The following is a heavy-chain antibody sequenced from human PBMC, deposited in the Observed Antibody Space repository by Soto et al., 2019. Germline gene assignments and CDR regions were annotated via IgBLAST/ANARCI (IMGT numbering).Heavy chain of an antibody. J-gene: IGHJ4*02. CDR2: IDWDDDK. D-gene: IGHD4-17*01. CDR1: GFSLSTSGMC. CDR3: ARILTPYPYGDPGYFDY. V-gene: IGHV2-70*01. Sequence: GSGPTLVNPTQALTLTCTFSGFSLSTSGMCVSWIRQPPGKALEWLALIDWDDDKYYSTSLKTRLTISKDTSKNQVVLTMTNMDPVDTATYYCARILTPYPYGDPGYFDYWGQGTLVTVSS.